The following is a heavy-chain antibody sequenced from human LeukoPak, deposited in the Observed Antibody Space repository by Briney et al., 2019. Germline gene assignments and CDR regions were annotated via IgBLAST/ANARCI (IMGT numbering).Heavy chain of an antibody. CDR1: GFNFTSYA. V-gene: IGHV3-23*01. CDR3: AKDGSITWRWGAFDI. CDR2: VPGIGGST. Sequence: QTGGSLRLSCATSGFNFTSYALSGARQARGQALEWVSSVPGIGGSTYYADSVKGRFTISRDNSKNTLYLQMNSLRAEDTAVYFCAKDGSITWRWGAFDIWGQGTMVTVSS. D-gene: IGHD6-13*01. J-gene: IGHJ3*02.